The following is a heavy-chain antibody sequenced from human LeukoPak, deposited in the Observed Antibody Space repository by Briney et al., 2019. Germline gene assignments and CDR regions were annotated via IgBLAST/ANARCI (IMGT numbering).Heavy chain of an antibody. D-gene: IGHD2-2*02. CDR1: GGTFSSYA. CDR3: ARATVNSLAAAIPFDY. V-gene: IGHV1-18*01. Sequence: ASVKVSCKASGGTFSSYAISWVRQAPGQGLEWMGWISAYNGNTNYAQKLQGRVTMTTDTSTSTAYMELRSLRSDDTAVYYCARATVNSLAAAIPFDYWGQGTLVTVSS. CDR2: ISAYNGNT. J-gene: IGHJ4*02.